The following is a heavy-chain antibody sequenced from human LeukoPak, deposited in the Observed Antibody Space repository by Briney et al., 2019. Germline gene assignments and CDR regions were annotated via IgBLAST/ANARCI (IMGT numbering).Heavy chain of an antibody. Sequence: KSSETLSLTCTVSGGSMDNYYWSWIRQAAGQGLEWIGRIYISGFTNYRPSLKGRVTMSVDTSRNQFPLKLTYVTAADTAVYFCARDGGSSPWVFDSWGQGALVTVSS. J-gene: IGHJ4*02. CDR3: ARDGGSSPWVFDS. D-gene: IGHD1-26*01. CDR1: GGSMDNYY. V-gene: IGHV4-4*07. CDR2: IYISGFT.